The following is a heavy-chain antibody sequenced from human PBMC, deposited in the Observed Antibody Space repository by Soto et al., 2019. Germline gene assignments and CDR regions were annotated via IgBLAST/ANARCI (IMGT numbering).Heavy chain of an antibody. CDR1: GYTLTELS. J-gene: IGHJ5*02. CDR2: FDPEDGET. D-gene: IGHD2-15*01. Sequence: QVQLVQSGAEVKKPGASVKVSCKVSGYTLTELSMHWVRQAPGKGFEWMGGFDPEDGETIYAQKFQGRVTMTEDTSTDTAYMELSSLRSEDTAVYYCATEYCSGGSCGGWFDPWGQGTLVTVSS. CDR3: ATEYCSGGSCGGWFDP. V-gene: IGHV1-24*01.